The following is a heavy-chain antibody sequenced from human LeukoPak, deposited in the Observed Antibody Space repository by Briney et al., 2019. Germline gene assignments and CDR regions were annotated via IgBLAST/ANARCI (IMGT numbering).Heavy chain of an antibody. V-gene: IGHV1-2*02. CDR3: AREPYYYDSSGYYRYFDY. CDR1: GYTFTGYY. J-gene: IGHJ4*02. CDR2: INPDSGGT. Sequence: ASVKVSCKASGYTFTGYYMHWVRQAPGQGLEWVGWINPDSGGTNYAQKFQGRVTMTRDTSIRTAYMELSRLRSDDTAVYYCAREPYYYDSSGYYRYFDYWGQGTLVTVSS. D-gene: IGHD3-22*01.